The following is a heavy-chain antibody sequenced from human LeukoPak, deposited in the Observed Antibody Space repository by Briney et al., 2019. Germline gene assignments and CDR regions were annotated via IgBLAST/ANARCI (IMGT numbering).Heavy chain of an antibody. V-gene: IGHV7-4-1*02. CDR2: INTNTGNP. CDR3: AREYSGYSSSPSMGY. CDR1: GYTFTSYG. D-gene: IGHD6-13*01. J-gene: IGHJ4*02. Sequence: ASVKVSCKASGYTFTSYGISWVRQAPGQGLEWMGWINTNTGNPTYAQGFTGRFVFSLDTSVSTAYLQISSLKAEDTAVYYCAREYSGYSSSPSMGYWGQGTLVTVSS.